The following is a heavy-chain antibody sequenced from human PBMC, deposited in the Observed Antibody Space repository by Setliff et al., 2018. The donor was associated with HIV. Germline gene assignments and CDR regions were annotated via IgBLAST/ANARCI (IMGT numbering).Heavy chain of an antibody. D-gene: IGHD6-13*01. V-gene: IGHV3-21*01. CDR3: ASTFSSSWYPEDYYYYAMDV. CDR2: IGGSGSSI. CDR1: GFTFTTYA. Sequence: GGSLRLSCAASGFTFTTYAMNWVRQAPGKGLEWVSSIGGSGSSIYYADSVKGRFTISRDNAKNSLYLQMNSLRADDTAVYYCASTFSSSWYPEDYYYYAMDVWGQGTTVTVSS. J-gene: IGHJ6*02.